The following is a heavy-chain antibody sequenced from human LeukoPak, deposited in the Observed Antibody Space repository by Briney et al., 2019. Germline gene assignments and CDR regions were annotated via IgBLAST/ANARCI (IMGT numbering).Heavy chain of an antibody. D-gene: IGHD4-11*01. V-gene: IGHV3-66*01. CDR3: ARSYSNHLFGMDV. CDR1: GFTVSSYY. J-gene: IGHJ6*02. Sequence: GGSLRLSCAAAGFTVSSYYMTWVRQAPGKGLEWVSVMYSGGSTYYADSVKGRVAISRDNSQNTVFLQMNSVRVEDTAVYYCARSYSNHLFGMDVWGQGTAVTVSS. CDR2: MYSGGST.